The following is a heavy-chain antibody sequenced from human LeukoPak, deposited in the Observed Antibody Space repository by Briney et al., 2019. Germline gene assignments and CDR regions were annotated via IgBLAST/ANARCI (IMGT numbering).Heavy chain of an antibody. CDR1: GVTFSIYW. CDR2: IKQDGSEK. D-gene: IGHD3-22*01. Sequence: GGSLRLXCAASGVTFSIYWMSWVRQAPGKGLEWVANIKQDGSEKYYVDSVRGRFTISRDNAKNSLYLQMNSLRVEDTAVYYCARNTYYYERSGWKAFDIWGQGTMVTVSS. V-gene: IGHV3-7*01. J-gene: IGHJ3*02. CDR3: ARNTYYYERSGWKAFDI.